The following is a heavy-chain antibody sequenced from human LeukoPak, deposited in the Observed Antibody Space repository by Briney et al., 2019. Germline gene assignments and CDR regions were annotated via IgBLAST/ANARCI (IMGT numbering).Heavy chain of an antibody. CDR1: GLTGSHNY. Sequence: HSGGSLRLSCAASGLTGSHNYVSWVRQAPGKELEWVSAIHTSGDTCYADSVKGRFTISRDTSKNTLYLQINSLRVEDTAVYYCIVFGDSNHWGQGTLVTVSS. CDR2: IHTSGDT. CDR3: IVFGDSNH. V-gene: IGHV3-53*01. D-gene: IGHD4-17*01. J-gene: IGHJ5*02.